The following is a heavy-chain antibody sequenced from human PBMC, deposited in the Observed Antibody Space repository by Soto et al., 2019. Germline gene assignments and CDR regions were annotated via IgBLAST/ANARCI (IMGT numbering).Heavy chain of an antibody. CDR2: IIPMYDSA. CDR1: GGTFKTYT. V-gene: IGHV1-69*06. CDR3: ATWRTYSGSYCFDY. D-gene: IGHD1-26*01. Sequence: QVQLVQSGAEVKKPGSSVKVSCEASGGTFKTYTINWVRQAPGQGLEWIGQIIPMYDSANYAQSFQDRVTISADKSTITAYMELSSLRSEDTALYYCATWRTYSGSYCFDYWGQGTLVSVSS. J-gene: IGHJ4*02.